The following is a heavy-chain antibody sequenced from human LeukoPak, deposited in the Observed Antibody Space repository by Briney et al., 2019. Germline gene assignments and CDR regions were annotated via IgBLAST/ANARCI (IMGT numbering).Heavy chain of an antibody. Sequence: ASVKVSCKASGYTFTSYYMHWVRQAPGQGLEWMGIINPSGGSTSYAQKFQGRVTMTRDTSTSTVYMELSSLRSEDTAVYYCARLAIGPWSSSPEYFQHWGQGTLVTVSS. CDR3: ARLAIGPWSSSPEYFQH. D-gene: IGHD6-13*01. CDR2: INPSGGST. CDR1: GYTFTSYY. J-gene: IGHJ1*01. V-gene: IGHV1-46*01.